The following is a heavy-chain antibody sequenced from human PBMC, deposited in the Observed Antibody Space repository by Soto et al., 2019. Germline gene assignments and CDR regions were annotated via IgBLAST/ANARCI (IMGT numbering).Heavy chain of an antibody. V-gene: IGHV3-73*01. CDR3: TRHSYGGNSSDY. CDR2: IRSKANSYAT. CDR1: GFTFSGSA. J-gene: IGHJ4*02. D-gene: IGHD4-17*01. Sequence: GGSLRLACAASGFTFSGSAMHWVRQASGKGLEWVGRIRSKANSYATAYAAPVKGRFTISRDDSKNTAYLQMNSLKTEDTAVYYCTRHSYGGNSSDYWGQGTLVTVSS.